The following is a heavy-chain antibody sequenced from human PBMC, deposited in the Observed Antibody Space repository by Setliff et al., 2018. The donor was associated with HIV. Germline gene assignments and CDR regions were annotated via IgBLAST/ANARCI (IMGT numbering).Heavy chain of an antibody. V-gene: IGHV3-21*01. Sequence: PGGSLRLSCAASGFTFSSYTMNWVRQAPGKGLEWVSYISSSSIYIYYGDSVKGRFTISRDNAKKSLYLQMNSLRAEDTAVYYCARDGNYYYYYMDVWGKGTTVTVSS. CDR2: ISSSSIYI. J-gene: IGHJ6*03. CDR1: GFTFSSYT. CDR3: ARDGNYYYYYMDV. D-gene: IGHD1-26*01.